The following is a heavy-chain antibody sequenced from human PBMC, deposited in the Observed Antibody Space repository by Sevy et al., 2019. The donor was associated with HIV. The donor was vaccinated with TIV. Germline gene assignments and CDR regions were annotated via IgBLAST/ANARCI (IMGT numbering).Heavy chain of an antibody. J-gene: IGHJ5*01. CDR2: IYRSGTT. V-gene: IGHV4-38-2*01. Sequence: PESLSLTCAVSSYSVGSDNYWGWIRQSPGKGLEWIGIIYRSGTTYYKPSLKSRVTISVDTSKNQFSLKLSSVTASDTTVYFCARSLGMATFGQIRFDSWGQGTLVSVSS. CDR3: ARSLGMATFGQIRFDS. CDR1: SYSVGSDNY. D-gene: IGHD5-12*01.